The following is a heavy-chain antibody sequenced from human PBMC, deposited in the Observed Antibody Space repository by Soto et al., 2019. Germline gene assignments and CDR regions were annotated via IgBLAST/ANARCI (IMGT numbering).Heavy chain of an antibody. J-gene: IGHJ4*02. Sequence: QVQLQQWGAGLLKPSETLSLTCAVYGGSFSGYYWSWIRQPPGKGLEWIGEINHSGSTNYNPSLKSRVTIAVDTSKNQFSLKLSSVTAADTAVYYCARARSRILYSWGQGTLVPVSS. V-gene: IGHV4-34*01. CDR3: ARARSRILYS. CDR2: INHSGST. D-gene: IGHD2-15*01. CDR1: GGSFSGYY.